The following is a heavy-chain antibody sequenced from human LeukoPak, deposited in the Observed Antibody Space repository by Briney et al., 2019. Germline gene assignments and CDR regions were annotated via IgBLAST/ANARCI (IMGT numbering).Heavy chain of an antibody. D-gene: IGHD1-26*01. CDR1: GFTFSSYG. CDR2: IRYDGSNK. J-gene: IGHJ4*02. CDR3: TRGVWD. Sequence: GGSLRLSCAASGFTFSSYGMHWVRQAPGKGLEWVAFIRYDGSNKYYADSVRGRFVISRDHSKNTLYLQMNGLRAEDTAVYYCTRGVWDWGQGTLVTVSS. V-gene: IGHV3-30*02.